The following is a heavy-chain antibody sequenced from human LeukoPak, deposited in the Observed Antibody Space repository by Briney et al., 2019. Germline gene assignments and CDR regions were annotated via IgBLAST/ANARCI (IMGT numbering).Heavy chain of an antibody. CDR3: ARWAGGRAGKGDALDI. CDR1: VLTLGNYV. V-gene: IGHV3-33*03. J-gene: IGHJ3*02. Sequence: RGSLRLSCAASVLTLGNYVMNWVRQAPGKGLEWVGSIWSDGGKTTYANSVKARFTISRDNSKNSQSLQMDSQRAEDTAVYYRARWAGGRAGKGDALDIWGQGTMVIVSS. CDR2: IWSDGGKT. D-gene: IGHD6-13*01.